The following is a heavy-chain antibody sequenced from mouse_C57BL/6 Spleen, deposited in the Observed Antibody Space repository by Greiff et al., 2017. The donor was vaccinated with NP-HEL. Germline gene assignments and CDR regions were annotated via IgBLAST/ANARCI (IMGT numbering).Heavy chain of an antibody. CDR1: GFSLTSYG. CDR2: IWSGGST. V-gene: IGHV2-2*01. CDR3: ARNDGSRGYAMDY. J-gene: IGHJ4*01. Sequence: VQVVESGPGLVQPSQSLSITCTVSGFSLTSYGVHWVRQSPGKGLEWLGVIWSGGSTDYNAAFISRLSISKDNSKSQVFFKMNSLQADDTAIYYCARNDGSRGYAMDYWGQGTSVTVSS. D-gene: IGHD1-1*01.